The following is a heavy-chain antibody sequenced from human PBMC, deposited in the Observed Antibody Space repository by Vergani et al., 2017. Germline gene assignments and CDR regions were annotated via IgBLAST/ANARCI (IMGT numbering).Heavy chain of an antibody. D-gene: IGHD3-16*02. CDR2: ISSSSSYI. V-gene: IGHV3-21*01. J-gene: IGHJ3*02. CDR1: GFTFSSYS. CDR3: ARIVRLGELSPNDAFDI. Sequence: EVQLVESGGGLVKPGGSLRLSCAASGFTFSSYSINWVRQAPGKGLEWVSSISSSSSYIYYADSVKGRFTISRDNAKNSLYLQMNSLRAEDTAVYYCARIVRLGELSPNDAFDIWGQGTMVTVSS.